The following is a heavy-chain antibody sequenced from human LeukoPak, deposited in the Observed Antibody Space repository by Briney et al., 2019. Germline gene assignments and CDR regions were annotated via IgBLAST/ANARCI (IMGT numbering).Heavy chain of an antibody. D-gene: IGHD6-19*01. J-gene: IGHJ5*02. V-gene: IGHV1-3*01. Sequence: ASVKVSCKASGYTITSYAMHWVRQAPGQRLEWMGWINAGNGNTKYSQKFQGRVTITRDTSASTAYMELSSLRSEDTAVYYCARKAVAGRWFDPWGQGTLVTVSS. CDR2: INAGNGNT. CDR3: ARKAVAGRWFDP. CDR1: GYTITSYA.